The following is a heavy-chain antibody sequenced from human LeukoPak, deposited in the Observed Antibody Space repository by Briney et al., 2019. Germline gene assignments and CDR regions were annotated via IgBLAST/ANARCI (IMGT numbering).Heavy chain of an antibody. V-gene: IGHV4-28*03. CDR2: IYYSGST. CDR1: GYSISSSNW. D-gene: IGHD3-10*01. Sequence: SDTLSLTCAVSGYSISSSNWWGWIRQPPGKGLEWIGYIYYSGSTYYNPSLKSRVTMSVDTSKNQFSLKLSSVTAADTAVYYCARDHRMSMVRGGMDVWGQGTTVTVSS. CDR3: ARDHRMSMVRGGMDV. J-gene: IGHJ6*02.